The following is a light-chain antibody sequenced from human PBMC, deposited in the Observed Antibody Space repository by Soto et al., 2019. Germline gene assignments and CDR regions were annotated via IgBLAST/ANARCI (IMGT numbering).Light chain of an antibody. CDR3: QQYGSSPLLT. V-gene: IGKV3-20*01. Sequence: EIVLTQSPGTLSLSPGERATLFCRASQYVNGNYLAWYQQKPGQAPRLLIYGASTRATGIPDRFSGSGSETDFTLTISRLEPEDFAVHYCQQYGSSPLLTFGGGTKVEIK. CDR1: QYVNGNY. CDR2: GAS. J-gene: IGKJ4*01.